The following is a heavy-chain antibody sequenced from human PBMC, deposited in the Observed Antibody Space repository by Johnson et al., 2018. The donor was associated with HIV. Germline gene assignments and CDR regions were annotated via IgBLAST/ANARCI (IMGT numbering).Heavy chain of an antibody. J-gene: IGHJ3*01. CDR1: GFTFSSYA. Sequence: VQLVESGGGVVQPGRSLRLSCAASGFTFSSYAMHWVRQAPGKGLEWVAVISYDGSNQYYADSVKGRFTISRDNAKNSLYLQMNSLRTEDTALYYCAKDMGRYSGSYGNYDAFDVWGQGTMVTASS. CDR3: AKDMGRYSGSYGNYDAFDV. CDR2: ISYDGSNQ. V-gene: IGHV3-30*04. D-gene: IGHD1-26*01.